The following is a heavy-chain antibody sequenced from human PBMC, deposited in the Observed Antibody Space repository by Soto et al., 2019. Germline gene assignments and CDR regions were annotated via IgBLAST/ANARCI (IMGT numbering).Heavy chain of an antibody. CDR2: ISGSGGST. Sequence: SLRLSCAASGFTFSSYAMSWVRQAPGKGLEWVSAISGSGGSTYYADSVKGRFTISRDNSKNTLYLQMNSLRAEDTAVYYCAKAWGSYSPNYNWFDPWGQGTLVTVSS. CDR3: AKAWGSYSPNYNWFDP. V-gene: IGHV3-23*01. D-gene: IGHD1-26*01. J-gene: IGHJ5*02. CDR1: GFTFSSYA.